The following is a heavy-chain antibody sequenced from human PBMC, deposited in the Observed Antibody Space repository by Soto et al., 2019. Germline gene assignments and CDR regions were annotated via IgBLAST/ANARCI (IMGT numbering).Heavy chain of an antibody. D-gene: IGHD2-21*02. CDR2: ISWNSGSI. V-gene: IGHV3-9*01. CDR1: GFTFDDYA. J-gene: IGHJ3*02. CDR3: AKAKCPGGVTAHDAFDI. Sequence: PGGSLRLSCAASGFTFDDYAMHWVRQAPGKGLEWVSGISWNSGSIGYADSVKGRFTISRDNAKNSLYLQMNSLRAEDTALYYSAKAKCPGGVTAHDAFDIWGQGTMVTVS.